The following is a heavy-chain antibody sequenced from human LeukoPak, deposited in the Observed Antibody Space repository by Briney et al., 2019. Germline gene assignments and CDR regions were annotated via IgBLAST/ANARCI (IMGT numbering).Heavy chain of an antibody. CDR3: ASERYCSGGSCYEDAFDI. CDR2: IIPIFGTA. D-gene: IGHD2-15*01. J-gene: IGHJ3*02. CDR1: GYTFTGYY. V-gene: IGHV1-69*05. Sequence: SVKVSCKAAGYTFTGYYMFWVRQAPGQGLEWMGRIIPIFGTANYAQKFQGRATITTDESTSTAYMELSSLRSEDTAVYYCASERYCSGGSCYEDAFDIWGQGTMVTVSS.